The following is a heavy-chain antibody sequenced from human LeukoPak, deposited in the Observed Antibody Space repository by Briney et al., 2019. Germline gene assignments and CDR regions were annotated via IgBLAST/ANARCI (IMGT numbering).Heavy chain of an antibody. J-gene: IGHJ4*02. Sequence: PGGSLRLSCAASGFTFSSYAMHWVRQAPGKGLEWVAVISYDGSNKYYADSVKDRFTISRDNSKNTLYLQMNSLRAEDTAVYYCARERYYYDSSGYYRLFDYWGQGTLVTVSS. CDR1: GFTFSSYA. CDR2: ISYDGSNK. D-gene: IGHD3-22*01. CDR3: ARERYYYDSSGYYRLFDY. V-gene: IGHV3-30-3*01.